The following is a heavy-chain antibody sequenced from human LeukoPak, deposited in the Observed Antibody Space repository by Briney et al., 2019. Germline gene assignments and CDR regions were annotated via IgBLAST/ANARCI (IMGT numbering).Heavy chain of an antibody. CDR2: TYYRSKWYN. Sequence: SQTLSLTCAISGDSVSSNSAAWNWITQSPSRGLEWLRRTYYRSKWYNGYAVSVKSRITIKPDTSKNQFSLQLNSVTPEDTALYYCVRSGDTGSLDVWGKGTTVTVSS. J-gene: IGHJ6*04. CDR3: VRSGDTGSLDV. V-gene: IGHV6-1*01. CDR1: GDSVSSNSAA. D-gene: IGHD3-10*01.